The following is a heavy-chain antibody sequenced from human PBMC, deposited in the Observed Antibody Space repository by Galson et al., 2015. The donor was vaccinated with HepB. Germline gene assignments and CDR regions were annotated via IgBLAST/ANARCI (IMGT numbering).Heavy chain of an antibody. D-gene: IGHD1-26*01. CDR1: GYTFTSYD. Sequence: SVQVSCRASGYTFTSYDVSWVRQAPGQGLEWMGWISGNNGDTNYAQKLRGRVTVTTDTSTSTASMELRSLRSDDTAVYYCARGGGSSARGMDVWGQGTTVTVSS. CDR3: ARGGGSSARGMDV. CDR2: ISGNNGDT. J-gene: IGHJ6*02. V-gene: IGHV1-18*04.